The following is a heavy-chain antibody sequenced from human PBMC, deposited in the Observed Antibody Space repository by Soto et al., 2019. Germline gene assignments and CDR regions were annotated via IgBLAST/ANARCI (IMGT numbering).Heavy chain of an antibody. CDR3: ARRADGGWYWFDP. D-gene: IGHD6-19*01. CDR1: GFTFSSYA. J-gene: IGHJ5*02. V-gene: IGHV3-33*01. CDR2: IWYDGSNK. Sequence: QVQLVESGGGVVQPGRSLRLSCAASGFTFSSYAMHWVRQAPGKGLEWVAGIWYDGSNKYYADSVKGRFTISRDNSENTLYLQMTSLRAEDTAVYYCARRADGGWYWFDPWGQGTLVTVSS.